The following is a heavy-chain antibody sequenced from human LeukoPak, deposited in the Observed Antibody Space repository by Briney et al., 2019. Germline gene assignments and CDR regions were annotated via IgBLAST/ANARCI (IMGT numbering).Heavy chain of an antibody. J-gene: IGHJ4*02. CDR1: GFTFNNYW. CDR2: IKEDGSQI. V-gene: IGHV3-7*01. CDR3: AGSSGWLFDY. D-gene: IGHD6-19*01. Sequence: PGGSLRLSCAGTGFTFNNYWMNRVRQAPGKGLEWVANIKEDGSQIYYVDSVKGRFTISRDNAKNPVYLQMNSLRAEDTAVYYCAGSSGWLFDYWGQGTLVAVSS.